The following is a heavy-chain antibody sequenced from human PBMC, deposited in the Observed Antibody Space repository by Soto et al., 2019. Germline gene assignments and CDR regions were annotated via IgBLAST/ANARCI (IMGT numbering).Heavy chain of an antibody. CDR1: GGSISSGRNY. J-gene: IGHJ5*02. V-gene: IGHV4-39*07. CDR3: LGYWFPYCFDP. Sequence: PSETLSLTCSVSGGSISSGRNYWDWIRQAPGKGLEWIGNIYDRGTTKYNPSLKSRVTISEDTYKNQFSLTINSFITSDPAVFYCLGYWFPYCFDPWGQGIMVTVSS. CDR2: IYDRGTT. D-gene: IGHD2-8*02.